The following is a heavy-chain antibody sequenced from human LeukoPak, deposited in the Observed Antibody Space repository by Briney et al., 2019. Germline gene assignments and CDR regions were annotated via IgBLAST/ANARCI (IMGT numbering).Heavy chain of an antibody. Sequence: SESLSLTCTLSGGSISTYYWSWIRQPPGKGLEWIGYIYHSGSTNYNPSLKSRVTISVDTSKNQFSLKLSSVTAADTAVYYCARGGGYASPIGYRGQGALVTVSS. D-gene: IGHD5-12*01. CDR3: ARGGGYASPIGY. CDR1: GGSISTYY. V-gene: IGHV4-59*01. CDR2: IYHSGST. J-gene: IGHJ4*02.